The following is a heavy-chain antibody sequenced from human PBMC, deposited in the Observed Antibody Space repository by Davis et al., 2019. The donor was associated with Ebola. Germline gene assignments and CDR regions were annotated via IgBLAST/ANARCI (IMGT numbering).Heavy chain of an antibody. CDR1: GYTFTSYG. CDR3: ARDKSALAVAGWFDP. D-gene: IGHD6-19*01. Sequence: ASVKVSCKASGYTFTSYGISWVRQAPGQGLEWMGWISAYNGNTNYAQTLQGTVTMITDTSTSTAYMELRSLRSDDTAVYYCARDKSALAVAGWFDPWGQGTLVTVSS. CDR2: ISAYNGNT. J-gene: IGHJ5*02. V-gene: IGHV1-18*01.